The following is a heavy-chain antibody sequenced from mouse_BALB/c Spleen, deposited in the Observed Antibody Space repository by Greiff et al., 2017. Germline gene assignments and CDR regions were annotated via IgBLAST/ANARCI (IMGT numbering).Heavy chain of an antibody. CDR2: INPSTGYT. Sequence: QVQLQQSGAELAKPGASVKMSCKASGYTFTSYWMHWVKQRPGQGLEWIGYINPSTGYTEYNQKFKDKATLTADKSSSTAYMQLSSLTSEDSAVYYCASPLLLRSKAWFAYWGQGTLVTVSA. CDR1: GYTFTSYW. V-gene: IGHV1-7*01. D-gene: IGHD1-1*01. J-gene: IGHJ3*01. CDR3: ASPLLLRSKAWFAY.